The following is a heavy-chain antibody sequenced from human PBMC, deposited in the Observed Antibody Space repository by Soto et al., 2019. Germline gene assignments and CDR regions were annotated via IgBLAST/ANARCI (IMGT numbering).Heavy chain of an antibody. J-gene: IGHJ5*02. V-gene: IGHV1-18*01. Sequence: QVQLVQSGAEVKKPGASVKVSCKASGYSFTSFGISWVRQAPGHGLEWIGWISAYNGNTNYAQNFQGIVTMTTDTSTNTAYMELWSLRSGDTAVYFCARDQFLKGRLDPWGHGTLITVSS. D-gene: IGHD3-10*01. CDR1: GYSFTSFG. CDR3: ARDQFLKGRLDP. CDR2: ISAYNGNT.